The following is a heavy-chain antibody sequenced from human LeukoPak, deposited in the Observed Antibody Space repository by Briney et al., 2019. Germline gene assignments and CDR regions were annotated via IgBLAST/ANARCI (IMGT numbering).Heavy chain of an antibody. CDR1: GFTFSSYG. D-gene: IGHD4-17*01. CDR2: IWYDGSNK. Sequence: GGSLRLSCAASGFTFSSYGMHWVRQAPGKGLEWVAVIWYDGSNKYYADSVKGRFTISRDNSKNTLYLQMNSLRAEDTAVYYCARGPYDYGDSTWKLAFDYWGQGTLVTVSS. CDR3: ARGPYDYGDSTWKLAFDY. J-gene: IGHJ4*02. V-gene: IGHV3-33*01.